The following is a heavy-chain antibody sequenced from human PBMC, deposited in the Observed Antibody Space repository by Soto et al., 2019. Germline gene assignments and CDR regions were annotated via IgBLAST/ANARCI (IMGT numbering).Heavy chain of an antibody. V-gene: IGHV3-74*01. J-gene: IGHJ4*02. CDR2: INNDGSRT. Sequence: PGGSLRLSCAASGFTFSRHWMHWVRQAPGKGLVWVSRINNDGSRTSQVDSVKGRFTISRDNAKNTLYLQMNSLGVEDTAVYYCARGCVEGLPRQPPTDYWGQGTLVTVSS. D-gene: IGHD3-3*01. CDR1: GFTFSRHW. CDR3: ARGCVEGLPRQPPTDY.